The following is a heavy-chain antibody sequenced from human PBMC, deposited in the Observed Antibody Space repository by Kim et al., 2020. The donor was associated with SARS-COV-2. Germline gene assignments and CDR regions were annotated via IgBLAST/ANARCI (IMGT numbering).Heavy chain of an antibody. V-gene: IGHV1-2*02. J-gene: IGHJ4*02. CDR1: GYTFTGYY. Sequence: ASVKVSCKASGYTFTGYYMHWVRQAPGQGLEWMGWINPNSGGTNYAQKFQGRVTMTRDTSISTAYMELSRLRSDDTAVYYCARAPGYCSGGSCYSVDYWGQGTLVTVSS. D-gene: IGHD2-15*01. CDR2: INPNSGGT. CDR3: ARAPGYCSGGSCYSVDY.